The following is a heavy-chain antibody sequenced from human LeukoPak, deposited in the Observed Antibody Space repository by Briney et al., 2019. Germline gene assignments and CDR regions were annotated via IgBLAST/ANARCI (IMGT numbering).Heavy chain of an antibody. CDR3: AKSTREYYYGSGSYIKSDYFDY. V-gene: IGHV3-30*04. CDR2: ISYDGSNK. D-gene: IGHD3-10*01. Sequence: GGSLRLSCAASGFTFSSYAMHWVRQAPGKGLEWVAVISYDGSNKYYADSVKGRFTISRDNSKNTLYLQMNSLRAEDTAVYYCAKSTREYYYGSGSYIKSDYFDYWGQGTLVTVSS. CDR1: GFTFSSYA. J-gene: IGHJ4*02.